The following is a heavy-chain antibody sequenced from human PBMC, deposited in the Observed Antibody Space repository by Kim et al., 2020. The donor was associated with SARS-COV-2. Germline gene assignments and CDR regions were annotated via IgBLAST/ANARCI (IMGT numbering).Heavy chain of an antibody. CDR3: ARDLATGLGPFDY. J-gene: IGHJ4*02. V-gene: IGHV1-18*01. Sequence: AQKLQGRVTLTTDTSTSTAYMELRSLRSDDTAVYYCARDLATGLGPFDYWGQGTLVTVSS. D-gene: IGHD1-26*01.